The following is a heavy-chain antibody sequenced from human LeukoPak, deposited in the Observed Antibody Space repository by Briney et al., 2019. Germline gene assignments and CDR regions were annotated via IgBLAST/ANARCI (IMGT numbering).Heavy chain of an antibody. CDR1: GFAFSSYA. CDR3: AKRGSNYYYDY. J-gene: IGHJ4*02. V-gene: IGHV3-23*01. CDR2: IIGSGAGT. D-gene: IGHD3-10*01. Sequence: PGGSLGLSCAASGFAFSSYAMSWVRQAPGKGLEYVSAIIGSGAGTNYADSVKGRFTISRDNSKNTLYLQMNSLRAEDTALYYCAKRGSNYYYDYWGQGTLVTVSS.